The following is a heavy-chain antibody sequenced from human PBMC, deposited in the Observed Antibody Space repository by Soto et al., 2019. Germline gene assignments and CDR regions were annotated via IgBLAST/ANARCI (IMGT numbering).Heavy chain of an antibody. Sequence: EVQLVESGGGVIQPGGSLRLSCAASGFTVSSDYMGWVRQAPAKGLEWGSVIYSGDATFYADSVKGRFTNSSDNSKNTLFLQMNSLRAEDTAEYYCARIGGVGVVDYWGQGSMVTVSS. V-gene: IGHV3-53*01. CDR3: ARIGGVGVVDY. CDR2: IYSGDAT. D-gene: IGHD2-8*02. J-gene: IGHJ4*02. CDR1: GFTVSSDY.